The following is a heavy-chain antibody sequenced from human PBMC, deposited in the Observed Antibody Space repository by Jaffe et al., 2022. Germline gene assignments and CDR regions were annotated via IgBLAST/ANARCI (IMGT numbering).Heavy chain of an antibody. CDR3: AKDVFLDDYIWGSYRPDLPRDDY. Sequence: QVQLVESGGGVVQPGGSLRLSCAASGFTFSSYGMHWVRQAPGKGLEWVAFIRYDGSNKYYADSVKGRFTISRDNSKNTLYLQMNSLRAEDTAVYYCAKDVFLDDYIWGSYRPDLPRDDYWGQGTLVTVSS. CDR1: GFTFSSYG. D-gene: IGHD3-16*02. CDR2: IRYDGSNK. V-gene: IGHV3-30*02. J-gene: IGHJ4*02.